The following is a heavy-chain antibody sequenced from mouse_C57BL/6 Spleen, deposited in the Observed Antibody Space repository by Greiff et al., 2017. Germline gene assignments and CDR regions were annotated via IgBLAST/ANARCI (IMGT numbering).Heavy chain of an antibody. CDR3: ASGGRLGYDGGPYYAMEY. CDR1: GYSFTSYY. J-gene: IGHJ4*01. Sequence: QVQLQQSGPELVKPGASVKISCKASGYSFTSYYIHWVKQRPGQGLEWIGWIYPGSGNIKYNEKFKGKATLTADTSSSTAYMQLSSLTSEDSAVYDGASGGRLGYDGGPYYAMEYWGQGTSVTVSS. D-gene: IGHD2-2*01. CDR2: IYPGSGNI. V-gene: IGHV1-66*01.